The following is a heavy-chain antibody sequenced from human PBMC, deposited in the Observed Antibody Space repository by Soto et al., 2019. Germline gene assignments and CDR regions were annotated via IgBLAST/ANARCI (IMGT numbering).Heavy chain of an antibody. CDR2: IYSGGST. D-gene: IGHD4-17*01. CDR3: ARGDYGDYTYYFDY. V-gene: IGHV3-53*04. CDR1: GFTISNNY. J-gene: IGHJ4*02. Sequence: EVQLVESGGGLVQPGGCLRLSCAASGFTISNNYMSWVRQAPGKGLEWVSLIYSGGSTYYADSVKGRFTIYRHNSKNTLYLQMNSLTAEDTAVYYCARGDYGDYTYYFDYWGQGTLVTVSS.